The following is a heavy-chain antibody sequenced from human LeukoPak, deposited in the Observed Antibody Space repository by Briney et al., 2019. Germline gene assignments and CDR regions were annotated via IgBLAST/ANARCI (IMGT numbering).Heavy chain of an antibody. D-gene: IGHD3-9*01. CDR3: ASGAFLLQYRRNFDP. V-gene: IGHV1-8*01. CDR1: GYTFTSYD. CDR2: MNPNNVNT. Sequence: GASVKVSCKASGYTFTSYDINWVRQATGQGLEWMGWMNPNNVNTGYAQKFQGRVTMTRNTSTSTAYMELSGLRSEDTAVYFCASGAFLLQYRRNFDPWGQGTLVIVSS. J-gene: IGHJ5*02.